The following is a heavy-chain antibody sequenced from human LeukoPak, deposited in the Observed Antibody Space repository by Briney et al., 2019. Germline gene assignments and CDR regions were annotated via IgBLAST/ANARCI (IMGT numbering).Heavy chain of an antibody. CDR2: ISGGGDT. CDR1: GFTFSSYA. V-gene: IGHV3-23*01. Sequence: PGGSLRLSCAASGFTFSSYAMSWVRQAPGQGLEWVSLISGGGDTNYADSVKGRFTISRDNSKNTLYLQMNSLRVEDTAAYYCAKPQSSGNYGFDYWGQGTLVTVSS. J-gene: IGHJ4*02. CDR3: AKPQSSGNYGFDY. D-gene: IGHD3-10*01.